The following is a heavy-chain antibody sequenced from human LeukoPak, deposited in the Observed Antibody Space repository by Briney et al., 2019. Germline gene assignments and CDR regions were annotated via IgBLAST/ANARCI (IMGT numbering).Heavy chain of an antibody. V-gene: IGHV3-30*04. J-gene: IGHJ3*02. Sequence: GRSLRLSCAASGFTFSSYVMHWVRQAPGKGLEWVAIISYDGSNKYYADSVKGRFTISRDNSKNTLYLQMNSLRAEDTAVYYCARETMVVAADDAFDIWGQGTMVTVSS. D-gene: IGHD2-15*01. CDR2: ISYDGSNK. CDR3: ARETMVVAADDAFDI. CDR1: GFTFSSYV.